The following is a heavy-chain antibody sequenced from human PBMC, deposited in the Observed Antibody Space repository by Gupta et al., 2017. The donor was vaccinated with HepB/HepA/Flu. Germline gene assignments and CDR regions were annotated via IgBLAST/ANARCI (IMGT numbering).Heavy chain of an antibody. D-gene: IGHD2-2*02. CDR2: INPSGGST. CDR1: GYTFTSYY. CDR3: ARGGTYCSSTSCYTRNAPNDAFDI. V-gene: IGHV1-46*01. J-gene: IGHJ3*02. Sequence: QVQLVQSGAEVKKPGASVKVSCKASGYTFTSYYMHWVRQAPGQGLEWMGIINPSGGSTSYAQKFQGRVTMTRDTSTSTVYMELSSLRSEDTAVYYCARGGTYCSSTSCYTRNAPNDAFDIWGQGTMVTVSS.